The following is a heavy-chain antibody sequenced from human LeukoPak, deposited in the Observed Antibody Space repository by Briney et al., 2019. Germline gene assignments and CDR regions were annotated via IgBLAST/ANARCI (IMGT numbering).Heavy chain of an antibody. CDR1: GGTFSNYA. CDR3: ARGPDIALTGTFQH. D-gene: IGHD6-19*01. J-gene: IGHJ1*01. CDR2: IIPIFGTA. Sequence: ASVKVSCKASGGTFSNYAISWVRQAPGQGLEWMGGIIPIFGTANYAQKFQGRVTITADESTSTAYMELSSLRSEDTSVYYCARGPDIALTGTFQHWGQGTLVTVSS. V-gene: IGHV1-69*13.